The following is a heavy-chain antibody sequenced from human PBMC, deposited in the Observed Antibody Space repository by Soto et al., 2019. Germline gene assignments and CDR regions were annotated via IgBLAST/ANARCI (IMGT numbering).Heavy chain of an antibody. CDR3: AAERIYYDSSGGPVLYHGMDV. CDR1: GLTFSSYV. J-gene: IGHJ6*02. V-gene: IGHV3-33*01. Sequence: PGGSLRLSCAASGLTFSSYVMHWVRQAPGKGLEWVALIWYDGNNEFYADSVKGRFAISRDNSKNTLYLQMNSLRAEDTALYYCAAERIYYDSSGGPVLYHGMDVWGQGTTVTVSS. CDR2: IWYDGNNE. D-gene: IGHD3-22*01.